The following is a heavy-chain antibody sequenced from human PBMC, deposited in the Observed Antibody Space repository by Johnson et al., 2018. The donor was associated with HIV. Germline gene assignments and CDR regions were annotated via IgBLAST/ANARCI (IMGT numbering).Heavy chain of an antibody. CDR2: ISSSGSTI. Sequence: VQLVESGGGLVQPGGSLRLSCAVSGFTFNTYWMHWVRQAPGKGLVWVSYISSSGSTIYYADSVKGRFTISRDNAKNSLYLQMNSLRAEDTAVYYCARDRLWFGESDAFDIWGHVTMVTVSS. D-gene: IGHD3-10*01. V-gene: IGHV3-48*04. CDR1: GFTFNTYW. CDR3: ARDRLWFGESDAFDI. J-gene: IGHJ3*02.